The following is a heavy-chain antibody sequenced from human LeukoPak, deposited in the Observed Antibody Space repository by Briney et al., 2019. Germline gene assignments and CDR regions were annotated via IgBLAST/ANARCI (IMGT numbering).Heavy chain of an antibody. V-gene: IGHV3-23*01. J-gene: IGHJ3*01. Sequence: QPGGSLRLSCAASGFTFSSYAMSWVRQAPGKGLEWVSAISGSGGSTYYEDSVKGRFTISRDNSKNTLYLQMNSLRAEDTAMYYCARDNRGAGEPHDSFDVWGQGTMVTVSS. D-gene: IGHD7-27*01. CDR2: ISGSGGST. CDR3: ARDNRGAGEPHDSFDV. CDR1: GFTFSSYA.